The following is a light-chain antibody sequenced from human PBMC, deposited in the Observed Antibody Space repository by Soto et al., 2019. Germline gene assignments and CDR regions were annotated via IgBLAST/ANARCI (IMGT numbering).Light chain of an antibody. V-gene: IGKV1-5*03. J-gene: IGKJ4*01. CDR1: QSISTW. CDR3: QQYNSYPLT. Sequence: DIQMTQSPSTLSASVGDRVTTTCRASQSISTWLAWYQQKPGKAPKVLIYKASNLESGVPSRFSGSGSGTEFTLTMSGLQPDDFATYYCQQYNSYPLTFGGGTKVEIK. CDR2: KAS.